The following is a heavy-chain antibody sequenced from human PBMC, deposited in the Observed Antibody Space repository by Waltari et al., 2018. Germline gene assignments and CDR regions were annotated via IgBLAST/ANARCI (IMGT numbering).Heavy chain of an antibody. Sequence: QVQLVESGGGVVQPGRSLRLSCAASGFTFSNYAIHWVRQAPGKGLEWVASRSNDEKKKNYADSVKGRFTISRDNSKKTVFLQMVSLKPEDTAIYYCARSGGPRHYYDSGSYCDHWGQGTLVTVSS. CDR2: RSNDEKKK. D-gene: IGHD3-10*01. J-gene: IGHJ4*02. CDR1: GFTFSNYA. CDR3: ARSGGPRHYYDSGSYCDH. V-gene: IGHV3-30*01.